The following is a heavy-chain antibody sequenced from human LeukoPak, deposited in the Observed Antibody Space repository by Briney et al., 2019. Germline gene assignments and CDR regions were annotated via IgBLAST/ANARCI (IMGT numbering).Heavy chain of an antibody. CDR3: ARTVATLRIDY. J-gene: IGHJ4*02. CDR2: ISWNSGSI. CDR1: GFTFSSYA. Sequence: GGSLRLSCAASGFTFSSYAMSWVRQAPGKGLEWVSGISWNSGSIGYADSVKGRFTISRDNAKNSLYLQMNSLRAEDTAVYYCARTVATLRIDYWGQGTLVTVSS. D-gene: IGHD5-12*01. V-gene: IGHV3-20*04.